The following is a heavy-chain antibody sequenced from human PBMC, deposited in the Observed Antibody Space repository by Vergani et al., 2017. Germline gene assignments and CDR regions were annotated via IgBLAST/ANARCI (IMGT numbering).Heavy chain of an antibody. Sequence: QGQLQQWGGGLLKPSETLSLTCVVNGGSFTSYHWTWIRQSPGEGLEWVGDIDHTGRPDYNPSLKSRLTMSVDKSRIHFSLTLNSVTATDTAIYFCARVNTETNGHLYYYYYMDVWGQGTAVTVS. CDR3: ARVNTETNGHLYYYYYMDV. D-gene: IGHD4-11*01. CDR1: GGSFTSYH. J-gene: IGHJ6*03. CDR2: IDHTGRP. V-gene: IGHV4-34*01.